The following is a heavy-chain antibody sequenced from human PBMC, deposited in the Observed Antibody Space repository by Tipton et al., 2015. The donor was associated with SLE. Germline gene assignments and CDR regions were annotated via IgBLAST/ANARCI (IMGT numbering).Heavy chain of an antibody. Sequence: TLSLTCTVSGGSISSYYWSWIRQPAGKGLEWIGYIYTSGSTNYNPSLKSRVTISVDTSKNQFSLKLSSVTAADTAVYYCARDGKGQWPVDYWGQGTLATVSS. CDR3: ARDGKGQWPVDY. J-gene: IGHJ4*02. D-gene: IGHD6-19*01. CDR2: IYTSGST. V-gene: IGHV4-4*09. CDR1: GGSISSYY.